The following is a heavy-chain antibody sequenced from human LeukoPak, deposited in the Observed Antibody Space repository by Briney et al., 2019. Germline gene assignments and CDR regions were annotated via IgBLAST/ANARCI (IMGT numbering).Heavy chain of an antibody. Sequence: GGSLRLSCVASGFTFDNFAMPWVRQAPGKGLECVSCISSNSYIHYAESVKGRFTVSRENAENSLYLQMNRLRAEDTAVYYCARLPGYYYYYYYMDVWGKGTTVTVSS. J-gene: IGHJ6*03. V-gene: IGHV3-21*01. CDR3: ARLPGYYYYYYYMDV. CDR2: ISSNSYI. CDR1: GFTFDNFA.